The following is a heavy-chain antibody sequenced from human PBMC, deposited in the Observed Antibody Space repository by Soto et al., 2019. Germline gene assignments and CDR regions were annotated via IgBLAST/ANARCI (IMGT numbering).Heavy chain of an antibody. CDR2: IYYSGST. CDR1: GGSISSDSYY. D-gene: IGHD4-17*01. CDR3: ARPRTTVTLDGFDI. V-gene: IGHV4-39*01. Sequence: SETLSLTCTVSGGSISSDSYYWGWIRQPPGKGLEWIGNIYYSGSTYYNPSLKSRVIISVDTSENLFSLYLFSVTAADTAVYYCARPRTTVTLDGFDIWGQGTMVTVSS. J-gene: IGHJ3*02.